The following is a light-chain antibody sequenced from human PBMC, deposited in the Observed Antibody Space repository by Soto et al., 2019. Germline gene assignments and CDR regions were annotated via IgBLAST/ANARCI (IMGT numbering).Light chain of an antibody. V-gene: IGLV1-51*01. CDR1: SSNIGGNS. CDR2: DDN. Sequence: QSVLTQPPSVSAAPGQKVTISCSGSSSNIGGNSVSWYQQLPGTAPKLLIYDDNKRPSGIPDRFSGSKSGTSATLGITGFQTGDEADYYCGSWDSRLSADVFGTGTKVAVL. CDR3: GSWDSRLSADV. J-gene: IGLJ1*01.